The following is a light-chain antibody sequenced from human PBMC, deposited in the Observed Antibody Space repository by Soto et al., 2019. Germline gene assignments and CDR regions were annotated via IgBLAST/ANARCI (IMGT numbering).Light chain of an antibody. CDR1: QEISSY. J-gene: IGKJ5*01. CDR2: AAS. V-gene: IGKV1-39*01. CDR3: QQSYDTVRT. Sequence: DIQMTQSPSSLAASLGDRVTITCRASQEISSYLNWYQQKPGTAPKLLIYAASRLQSGVPSRFSGGGVGTHFTLTISSLQPDDFATYFCQQSYDTVRTFGGGTRLEIK.